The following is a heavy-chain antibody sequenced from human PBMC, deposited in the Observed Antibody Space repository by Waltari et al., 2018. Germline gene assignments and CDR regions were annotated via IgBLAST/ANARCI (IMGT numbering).Heavy chain of an antibody. CDR1: GGSISSSSYY. D-gene: IGHD6-19*01. Sequence: QLQLQESGPGLVKPSETLSLTCTVSGGSISSSSYYWGWIRQPPGKGLEWIGSIYYSGSTYYNPSLKSRVTISVDTSKNQFSLKLSSVTAADTAVYYCARFLVAVAVFDDWGQGTLVTVSS. J-gene: IGHJ4*02. V-gene: IGHV4-39*07. CDR2: IYYSGST. CDR3: ARFLVAVAVFDD.